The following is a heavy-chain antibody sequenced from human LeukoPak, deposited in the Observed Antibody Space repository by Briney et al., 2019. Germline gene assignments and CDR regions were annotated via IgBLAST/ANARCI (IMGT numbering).Heavy chain of an antibody. Sequence: GGSLRLSCAASGFTFSSYSMNWVRQAPGKGLEWVSSISSSSSYIYYADSVKGRFTISRDSAKNSLYLQMNSLRAEDTAVYYCAREEGVLRFLEYSSPHYMDVWGKGTTVTVSS. CDR2: ISSSSSYI. V-gene: IGHV3-21*01. J-gene: IGHJ6*03. D-gene: IGHD3-3*01. CDR1: GFTFSSYS. CDR3: AREEGVLRFLEYSSPHYMDV.